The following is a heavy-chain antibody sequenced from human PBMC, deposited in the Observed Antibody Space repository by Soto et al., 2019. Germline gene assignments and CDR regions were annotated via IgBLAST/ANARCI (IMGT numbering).Heavy chain of an antibody. CDR2: IIPIFGTA. D-gene: IGHD1-26*01. CDR1: GGTFSSYA. V-gene: IGHV1-69*13. Sequence: ASVKVSCKASGGTFSSYAISWVRQAPGQGLEWMGGIIPIFGTANYAQKFQGRVTITADESTSTAYMELSSLRSEDTAVYYCASNPPSSGSYYGDYYYYYGMDVWGQGTTVTVSS. J-gene: IGHJ6*02. CDR3: ASNPPSSGSYYGDYYYYYGMDV.